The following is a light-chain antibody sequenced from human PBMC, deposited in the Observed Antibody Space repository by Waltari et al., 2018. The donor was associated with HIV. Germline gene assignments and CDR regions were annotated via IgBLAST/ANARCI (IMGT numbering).Light chain of an antibody. J-gene: IGLJ2*01. CDR3: TTYTATDSLL. CDR1: RRDFVLHHF. V-gene: IGLV2-14*01. Sequence: SALTQPASVSGSPGQSVTISCTGTRRDFVLHHFLSWYQQHPCRAPQLIIFGVNYRPSGISSRFSASKSGDTASLTISGLQSGDEADYYCTTYTATDSLLIGSGTKLTVL. CDR2: GVN.